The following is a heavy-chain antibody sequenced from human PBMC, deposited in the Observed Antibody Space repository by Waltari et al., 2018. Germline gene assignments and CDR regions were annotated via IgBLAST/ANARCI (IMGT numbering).Heavy chain of an antibody. J-gene: IGHJ4*02. CDR3: ARRGATPSPFDY. V-gene: IGHV1-69*13. Sequence: QVQLVQSGPEVKKPGSSVTVYCKASRGPFSSYAISWVRQDPGHGLEWVAGSIPIIGTANYAQKFQGRVTITADESTSTAYMELSSLRSEDTAVYYCARRGATPSPFDYWGQGTLVTVSS. D-gene: IGHD1-26*01. CDR2: SIPIIGTA. CDR1: RGPFSSYA.